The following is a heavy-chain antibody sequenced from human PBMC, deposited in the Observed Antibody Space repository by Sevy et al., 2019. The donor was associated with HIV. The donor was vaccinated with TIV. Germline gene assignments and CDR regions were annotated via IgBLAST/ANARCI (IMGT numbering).Heavy chain of an antibody. V-gene: IGHV4-39*01. J-gene: IGHJ4*02. Sequence: SETLSLTCTVSGGSMSSSSYYWGWIRQPPGKGLEWIGSIYYSGSTYYNPSLKSRVTISVDTSKNQFSLKLSSVTAADTAVYYCARLGETGDYWGQGTLVTVSS. CDR1: GGSMSSSSYY. D-gene: IGHD2-21*01. CDR2: IYYSGST. CDR3: ARLGETGDY.